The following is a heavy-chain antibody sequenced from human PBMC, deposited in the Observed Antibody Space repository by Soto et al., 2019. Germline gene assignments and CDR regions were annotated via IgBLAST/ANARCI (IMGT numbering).Heavy chain of an antibody. CDR2: ISAYNGNT. CDR1: GYTFTTYG. CDR3: PRETRIAAADY. V-gene: IGHV1-18*01. J-gene: IGHJ4*02. Sequence: QVQLVQSGAEVKKPGASVKVSCKASGYTFTTYGISWVRQAPGQGLEGMGWISAYNGNTKNAQKLQSRATMTTDTSTSTAFMELRRLRSADAAVYYWPRETRIAAADYRGPGTLVTASS. D-gene: IGHD6-13*01.